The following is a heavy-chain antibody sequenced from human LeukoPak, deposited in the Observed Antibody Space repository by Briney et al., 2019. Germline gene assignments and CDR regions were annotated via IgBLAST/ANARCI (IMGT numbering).Heavy chain of an antibody. Sequence: SQTLSLTCAISGDSVSSNSATWNWIRQSPSRGLEWLGRTYYRSKRYNDYAVSVKSRITINQDTSKNQFSLQLNSVTPEDTAVYYCGRVYSGSHYFDCWGQGTLVTVSS. CDR3: GRVYSGSHYFDC. D-gene: IGHD1-26*01. J-gene: IGHJ4*02. V-gene: IGHV6-1*01. CDR1: GDSVSSNSAT. CDR2: TYYRSKRYN.